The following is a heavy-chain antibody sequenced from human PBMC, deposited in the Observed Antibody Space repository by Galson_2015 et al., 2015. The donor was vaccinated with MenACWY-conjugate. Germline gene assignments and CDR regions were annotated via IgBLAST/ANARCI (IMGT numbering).Heavy chain of an antibody. CDR3: ARVGQERRTLLPNFHG. V-gene: IGHV3-30*01. Sequence: SLRISCAASGFTFNIYYLHWIRQAPGKGLEWVAVISYDGKDKFYGDSVKGRFMILRDNSKKTVYLQMNSLRGEDTGVYFCARVGQERRTLLPNFHGWGQGTRVTVS. CDR1: GFTFNIYY. CDR2: ISYDGKDK. D-gene: IGHD1-1*01. J-gene: IGHJ1*01.